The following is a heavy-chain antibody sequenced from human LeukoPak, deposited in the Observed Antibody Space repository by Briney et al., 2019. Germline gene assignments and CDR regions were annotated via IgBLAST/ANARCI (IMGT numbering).Heavy chain of an antibody. CDR1: GGSISSYY. V-gene: IGHV4-4*07. J-gene: IGHJ4*02. Sequence: PSETLSLTCTVSGGSISSYYWSWIRQPAGKGLEWIGRIYISGSTNYNPSLKSRVTISGDTSKNQFSLKLSSVTAADTAVYYCARGVVVVVPAASYFDYWGQGTLVTVSS. CDR2: IYISGST. CDR3: ARGVVVVVPAASYFDY. D-gene: IGHD2-2*01.